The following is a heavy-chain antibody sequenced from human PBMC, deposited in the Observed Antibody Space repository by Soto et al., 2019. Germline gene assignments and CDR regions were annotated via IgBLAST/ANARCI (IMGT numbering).Heavy chain of an antibody. CDR2: ISDSGGGT. V-gene: IGHV3-23*01. Sequence: DVQLLESGGGLIQPGRSLRLSCAASGFTFDHYAMSWVRQAPGKGLEWVSIISDSGGGTYYTDSVKGRFTISRDNSKNTRYLELNPPRDEDTAVYYCAKDLGGGVGALDIWGQGTMVIVSS. J-gene: IGHJ3*02. CDR3: AKDLGGGVGALDI. CDR1: GFTFDHYA. D-gene: IGHD3-16*01.